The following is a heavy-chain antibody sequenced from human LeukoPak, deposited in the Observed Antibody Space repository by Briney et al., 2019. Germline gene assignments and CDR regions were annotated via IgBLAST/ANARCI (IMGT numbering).Heavy chain of an antibody. CDR2: FSGSGDGT. CDR3: ALMYYYDSSHS. Sequence: GGSPRLSCAASGFTFSSYAMSWVRQAPGKGLEWVSVFSGSGDGTYYADSVKGRFTISRDNSKNTLYLQMNSLRAEDTAVYYCALMYYYDSSHSWGQGTLVTVSS. D-gene: IGHD3-22*01. J-gene: IGHJ4*02. V-gene: IGHV3-23*01. CDR1: GFTFSSYA.